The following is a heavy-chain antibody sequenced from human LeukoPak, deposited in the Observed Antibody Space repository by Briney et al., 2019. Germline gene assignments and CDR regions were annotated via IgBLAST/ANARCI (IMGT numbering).Heavy chain of an antibody. Sequence: SPSETLSLTCTVSGYSIGSGYWWGWIRQPPGKGQEWIGSVYHSGSTYNNPYLKSRVTMSVDTSKNQLSLKLNSVTAADTAVYYCARSWYNGNYHGAFNMWDEGTMVTVTS. CDR1: GYSIGSGYW. CDR3: ARSWYNGNYHGAFNM. D-gene: IGHD1-26*01. J-gene: IGHJ3*02. V-gene: IGHV4-38-2*02. CDR2: VYHSGST.